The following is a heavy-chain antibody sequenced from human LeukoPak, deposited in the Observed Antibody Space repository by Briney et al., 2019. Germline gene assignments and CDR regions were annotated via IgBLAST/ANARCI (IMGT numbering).Heavy chain of an antibody. CDR3: PKGCASTSCYTSEY. D-gene: IGHD2-2*02. CDR2: ISGSGDST. Sequence: GGSLRLSCAASGFAFSSYAMSWVRQAPGRGLEWVSTISGSGDSTYYADSVKGRFTISRDNSKNTLYLQMNSLRPEDTAVYYCPKGCASTSCYTSEYWGQGTLVTVPS. CDR1: GFAFSSYA. J-gene: IGHJ4*02. V-gene: IGHV3-23*01.